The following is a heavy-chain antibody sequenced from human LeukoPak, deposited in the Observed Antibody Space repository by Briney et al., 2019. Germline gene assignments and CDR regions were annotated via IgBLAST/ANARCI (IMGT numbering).Heavy chain of an antibody. CDR3: TRGGLELPYYMDV. CDR2: IWYDGSNK. J-gene: IGHJ6*03. CDR1: GFTFSSYG. V-gene: IGHV3-33*01. D-gene: IGHD1-7*01. Sequence: GRSLRLSCAASGFTFSSYGMHWVRQAPGKGLEWVAVIWYDGSNKYYADSVKGRFTISRDKSKNTLYLQMNSLRAEDTAVYYCTRGGLELPYYMDVWGKGTTVTVSS.